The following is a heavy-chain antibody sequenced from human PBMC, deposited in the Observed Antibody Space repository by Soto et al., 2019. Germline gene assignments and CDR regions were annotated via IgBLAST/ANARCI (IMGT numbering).Heavy chain of an antibody. CDR2: IYYSGST. V-gene: IGHV4-59*01. D-gene: IGHD1-26*01. CDR3: ARDHRGSYYFDY. J-gene: IGHJ4*02. Sequence: PSETLSLTCTVSGGSISSYYWSWIRQPPWKGLEWIGYIYYSGSTNYNPSLKSRVTISVDTSKNQFSLKLSSVTAADTAVYYCARDHRGSYYFDYWGQGTLVTVSS. CDR1: GGSISSYY.